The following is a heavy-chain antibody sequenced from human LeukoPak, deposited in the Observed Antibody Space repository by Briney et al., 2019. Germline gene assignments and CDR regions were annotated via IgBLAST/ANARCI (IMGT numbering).Heavy chain of an antibody. Sequence: GESLKISCKGSGYRFTSYWIGWVRQMPGKGLEWKGIIYPGDSDTRYSPSFQGQVTISADKSISTAYLQWSSLKASDTAMYYCARARHDSSGYYRFDYWGQGTLVTASS. CDR2: IYPGDSDT. CDR3: ARARHDSSGYYRFDY. CDR1: GYRFTSYW. V-gene: IGHV5-51*01. D-gene: IGHD3-22*01. J-gene: IGHJ4*02.